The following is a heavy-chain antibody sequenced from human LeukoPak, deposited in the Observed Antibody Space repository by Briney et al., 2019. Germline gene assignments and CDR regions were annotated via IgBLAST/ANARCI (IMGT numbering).Heavy chain of an antibody. V-gene: IGHV3-23*01. CDR2: ISGSGGST. Sequence: PGGSLRLSCAASGFTFSSYAMSWVRQAPGKGLEWVSPISGSGGSTYYADSVKGRFTISRDNSKNTLYLQMNSLRAEDTAVYYCAKDLTSGATRLAAMGTHAFDIWGQGTMVTVSS. CDR1: GFTFSSYA. CDR3: AKDLTSGATRLAAMGTHAFDI. D-gene: IGHD3-16*01. J-gene: IGHJ3*02.